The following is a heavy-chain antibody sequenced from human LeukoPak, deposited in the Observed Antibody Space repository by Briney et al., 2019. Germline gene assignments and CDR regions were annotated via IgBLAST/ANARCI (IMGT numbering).Heavy chain of an antibody. CDR1: GYTVTSYD. CDR3: ARVLQWELLEGGYSYYMEV. D-gene: IGHD1-26*01. CDR2: ICTYNGNT. J-gene: IGHJ6*02. Sequence: ASVKVACKASGYTVTSYDINWVRQAPGQGLEWTGWICTYNGNTNYAQKLQGRVTVTTDTSTNTAYMELTSLRSDDTAVYYCARVLQWELLEGGYSYYMEVWGQGTTVTV. V-gene: IGHV1-18*01.